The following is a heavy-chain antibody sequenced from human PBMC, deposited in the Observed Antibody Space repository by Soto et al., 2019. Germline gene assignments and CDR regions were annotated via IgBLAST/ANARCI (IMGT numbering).Heavy chain of an antibody. CDR2: IYYSGST. D-gene: IGHD3-3*01. CDR3: ASDPVFWSGYYTGRAFDI. J-gene: IGHJ3*02. CDR1: GGSISSGDYY. V-gene: IGHV4-30-4*01. Sequence: QVQLQESGPGLVKPSQTLSLTCTVSGGSISSGDYYWSCIRQPPGKGLEWIGFIYYSGSTYYNPSLIIRVTISLDTSKNQFSMKLSSVTAADTAIYYGASDPVFWSGYYTGRAFDIWGQGTMITVSS.